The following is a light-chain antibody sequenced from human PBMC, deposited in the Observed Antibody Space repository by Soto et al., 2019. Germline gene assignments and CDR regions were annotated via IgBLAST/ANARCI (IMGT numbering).Light chain of an antibody. CDR3: QQRSNWPPIT. CDR1: QSVSSY. Sequence: EIVLTQSPATLSLSPWEIATLSCRASQSVSSYLAWYQQKPGQAPRLLIYDASNRATGIPARFSGGGSGTDFTLTISSLEPEDFAVYYCQQRSNWPPITFGQGTRLEI. V-gene: IGKV3-11*01. CDR2: DAS. J-gene: IGKJ5*01.